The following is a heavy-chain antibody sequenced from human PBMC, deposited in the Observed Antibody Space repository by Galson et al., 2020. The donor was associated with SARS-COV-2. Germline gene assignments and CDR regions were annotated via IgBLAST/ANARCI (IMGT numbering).Heavy chain of an antibody. CDR2: GSGGNT. J-gene: IGHJ4*02. Sequence: GGSLRLSCAASGFTFSSYAMSWVRQAPGKGLEWVCGSGGNTYYADSVKGRFTISRDNSKNTLYLQLNSLRAEDTAIYYCAKDFYTSGSYNFFDYWGQGTLVTVSS. CDR3: AKDFYTSGSYNFFDY. V-gene: IGHV3-23*01. D-gene: IGHD3-10*01. CDR1: GFTFSSYA.